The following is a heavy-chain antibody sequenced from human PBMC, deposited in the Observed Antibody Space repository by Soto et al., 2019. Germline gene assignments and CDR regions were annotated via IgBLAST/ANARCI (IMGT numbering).Heavy chain of an antibody. V-gene: IGHV4-31*03. CDR1: GGAVTTGGYY. J-gene: IGHJ4*02. CDR2: VYYSGST. Sequence: SETLSLTCNVSGGAVTTGGYYWSWIRQHPGKGPEWIGYVYYSGSTYYNPSLRSRLIISLDASTNQCSLKLGSVAAADTAVYYCAGSSGYCGLGSSYFYLDSWGQGTLVTVSS. CDR3: AGSSGYCGLGSSYFYLDS. D-gene: IGHD3-10*01.